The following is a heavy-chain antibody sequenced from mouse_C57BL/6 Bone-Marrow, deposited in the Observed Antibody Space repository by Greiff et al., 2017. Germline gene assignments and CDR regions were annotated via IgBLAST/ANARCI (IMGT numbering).Heavy chain of an antibody. J-gene: IGHJ2*01. Sequence: LQQSGAELVMPGASVKLSCKASGYTFTSYWMHWVKQRPGQGLEWIGEIDPSDSYTNYNQKFKGKSTLTVDKSSSTAYMQLSSLTSEDSAVYYCAREDYYGSSYNFDYWGQGTTLTVSS. CDR2: IDPSDSYT. CDR3: AREDYYGSSYNFDY. D-gene: IGHD1-1*01. V-gene: IGHV1-69*01. CDR1: GYTFTSYW.